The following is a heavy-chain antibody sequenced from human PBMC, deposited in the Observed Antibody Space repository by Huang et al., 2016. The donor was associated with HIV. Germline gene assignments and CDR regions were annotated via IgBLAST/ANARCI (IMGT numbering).Heavy chain of an antibody. Sequence: QVQPVESGGGVVQPGRSLRLSCAASGFSFSSFAMHWIRQAPVKGLQWLGARSTDGTIKNYADAVWGRFTISSDNSKGTVYLQMNSLRPEDTAVYSCARTGSYYYGSGIYHFGDYWGQGTLVTVSS. CDR3: ARTGSYYYGSGIYHFGDY. J-gene: IGHJ4*02. CDR1: GFSFSSFA. D-gene: IGHD3-10*01. CDR2: RSTDGTIK. V-gene: IGHV3-30*01.